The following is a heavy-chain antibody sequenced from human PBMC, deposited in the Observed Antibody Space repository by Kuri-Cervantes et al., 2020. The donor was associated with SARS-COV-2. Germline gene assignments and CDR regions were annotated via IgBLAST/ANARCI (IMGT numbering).Heavy chain of an antibody. CDR1: GFSLSNARMG. V-gene: IGHV2-26*04. CDR2: IFSNDEK. J-gene: IGHJ4*02. Sequence: SGPTLVKPTETLTLTCTVSGFSLSNARMGVSWIRQPPGKALEWLAHIFSNDEKSYSTSLKSGLTISKDTSKSQVVLTMTNVDPVDTATYYCAWTYDFWSGSYYFDYWGQGTLVTVSS. CDR3: AWTYDFWSGSYYFDY. D-gene: IGHD3-3*01.